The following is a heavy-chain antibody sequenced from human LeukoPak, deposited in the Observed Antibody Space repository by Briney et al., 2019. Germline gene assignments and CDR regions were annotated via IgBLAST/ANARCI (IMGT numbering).Heavy chain of an antibody. CDR1: SASISSSPYF. D-gene: IGHD3-16*01. V-gene: IGHV4-39*07. CDR2: ISYSGTT. Sequence: SETLSLTCTVPSASISSSPYFWGWIRQSPGKGLEWIGSISYSGTTYYNPSLKSRVTISVDTSKNQFSLRLSSVTAADTAVYYCARGGVLKSVDYWGQGTLVAVSS. J-gene: IGHJ4*02. CDR3: ARGGVLKSVDY.